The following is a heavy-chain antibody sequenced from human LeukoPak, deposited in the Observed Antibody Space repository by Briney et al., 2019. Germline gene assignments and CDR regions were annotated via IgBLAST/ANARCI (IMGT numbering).Heavy chain of an antibody. D-gene: IGHD2-2*01. V-gene: IGHV3-74*01. CDR2: INSDGSST. J-gene: IGHJ4*02. Sequence: GGSLTLSCAASQFTFSNYWMFWVRQAPGKGLVWVSRINSDGSSTNYADSVKGRFTISRDNAKNTLYLQMNGLRAEDTALYYCARVSSYCSSTSCKEPLDYWGQGTLVTVSS. CDR3: ARVSSYCSSTSCKEPLDY. CDR1: QFTFSNYW.